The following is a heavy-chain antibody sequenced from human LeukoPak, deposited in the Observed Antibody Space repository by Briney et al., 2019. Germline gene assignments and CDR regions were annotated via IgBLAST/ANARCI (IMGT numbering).Heavy chain of an antibody. D-gene: IGHD6-19*01. CDR2: IWYDGSNK. CDR1: GFIFSSYG. Sequence: GRSLRLSCAASGFIFSSYGMHWVRQAPGKGLEWVAVIWYDGSNKYYADSVKGRFTISRDNSKNTLYLQMNSLRAEDTAVYYCARARSGYSSGRRVGYFDYWGQGTLVTVSS. V-gene: IGHV3-33*01. CDR3: ARARSGYSSGRRVGYFDY. J-gene: IGHJ4*02.